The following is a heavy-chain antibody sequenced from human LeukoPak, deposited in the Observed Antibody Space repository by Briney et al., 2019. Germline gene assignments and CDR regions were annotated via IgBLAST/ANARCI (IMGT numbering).Heavy chain of an antibody. Sequence: PGRSLRLSCAASGFTFNMYGMRWVRQAPGKGLEWVAGISNDGSTKDYADSVKGRFTISRDSSKKSMFLQMNSLRAEDTAVYYCAKAAYCTSTSCHFSGYAQRPLDSWGQGTLVTVSS. V-gene: IGHV3-30*18. CDR1: GFTFNMYG. J-gene: IGHJ4*02. CDR3: AKAAYCTSTSCHFSGYAQRPLDS. D-gene: IGHD2-2*01. CDR2: ISNDGSTK.